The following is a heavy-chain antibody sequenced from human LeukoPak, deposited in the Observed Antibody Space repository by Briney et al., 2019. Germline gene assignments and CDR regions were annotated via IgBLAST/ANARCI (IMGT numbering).Heavy chain of an antibody. Sequence: SETLSLTCAVYGGSFSGYYWSWIRQPPGKGLEWIGEINHSGSTNYNPSLKSRVTISVDTSKNQFPLKLSSVTAADTAVYYCARGRVAYYYGSGSGALVYWGQGTLVTVSS. CDR1: GGSFSGYY. D-gene: IGHD3-10*01. V-gene: IGHV4-34*01. CDR3: ARGRVAYYYGSGSGALVY. CDR2: INHSGST. J-gene: IGHJ4*02.